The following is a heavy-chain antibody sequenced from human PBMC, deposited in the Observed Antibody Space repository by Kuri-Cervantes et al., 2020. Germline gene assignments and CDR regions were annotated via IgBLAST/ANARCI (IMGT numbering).Heavy chain of an antibody. CDR3: ARVLKSSSRYYFDY. D-gene: IGHD6-13*01. J-gene: IGHJ4*02. V-gene: IGHV4-4*02. CDR2: IYHSGST. CDR1: GGSISSSNW. Sequence: SETLSLTCAVSGGSISSSNWWSWVRQPPGKGLEWIGEIYHSGSTNYNPSLKSRVTISVDTSKNQFSLKLSSVTAADTAVYYCARVLKSSSRYYFDYWGQGTLVTVSS.